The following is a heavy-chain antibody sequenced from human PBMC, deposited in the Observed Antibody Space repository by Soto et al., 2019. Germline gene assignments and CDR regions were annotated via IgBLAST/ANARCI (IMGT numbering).Heavy chain of an antibody. Sequence: QVQLVESGGGLVRPGGSLRLSCEASGFTFSDYYMTGFRQAPGKGLEWLSYIDSSTKYTNYADSVKGRFTISRDNAKNSLYLQMNSLRADDTAVYYCAREYYYTMDVWGQGTMVPVSS. CDR2: IDSSTKYT. V-gene: IGHV3-11*05. J-gene: IGHJ6*02. CDR3: AREYYYTMDV. CDR1: GFTFSDYY.